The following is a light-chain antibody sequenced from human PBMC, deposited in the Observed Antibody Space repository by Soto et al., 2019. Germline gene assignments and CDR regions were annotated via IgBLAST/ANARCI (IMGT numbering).Light chain of an antibody. CDR2: DVD. J-gene: IGLJ2*01. CDR3: TSYTTSTTVI. Sequence: QSALTQPASVSGSPGQSITISCTGTNNDVGGYNYVSWYQHHPGKAPKLIIYDVDDRPSGISNRFSGSRSGNTASLTISGLQAEDEADYYCTSYTTSTTVIFGGGTKLTVL. CDR1: NNDVGGYNY. V-gene: IGLV2-14*03.